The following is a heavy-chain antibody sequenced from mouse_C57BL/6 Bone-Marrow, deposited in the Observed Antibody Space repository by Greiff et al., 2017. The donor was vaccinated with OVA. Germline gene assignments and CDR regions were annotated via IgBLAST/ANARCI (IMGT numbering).Heavy chain of an antibody. J-gene: IGHJ3*01. CDR1: GFTFSDYG. CDR2: ISSGSSTI. Sequence: EVKLMESGGGLVKPGGSLKLSCAASGFTFSDYGMHWVRQAPEKGLEWVAYISSGSSTIYYADTVKGRFTISRDNAKNTLFLQMTSLRSEDTAMYYCARPNGYGSSWFAYWGQGTLVTVSA. CDR3: ARPNGYGSSWFAY. D-gene: IGHD2-2*01. V-gene: IGHV5-17*01.